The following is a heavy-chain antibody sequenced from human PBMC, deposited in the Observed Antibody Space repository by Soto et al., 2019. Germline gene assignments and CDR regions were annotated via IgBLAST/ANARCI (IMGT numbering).Heavy chain of an antibody. CDR3: ARDQGLYAN. Sequence: EVQLVESGGGLIQPGGSLRLSCAASGFTVSSNYMSWVRQAPGKALEWVSVIYSGGSTYYAASVKGRFTISRDKYTNTLYLQMTSLGAEATAVYYCARDQGLYANWGQGTLVTVSS. CDR1: GFTVSSNY. V-gene: IGHV3-53*01. CDR2: IYSGGST. J-gene: IGHJ4*02. D-gene: IGHD2-8*01.